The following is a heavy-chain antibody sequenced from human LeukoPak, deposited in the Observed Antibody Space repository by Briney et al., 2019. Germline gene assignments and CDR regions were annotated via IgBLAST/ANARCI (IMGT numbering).Heavy chain of an antibody. CDR1: GYSISSGYY. J-gene: IGHJ5*02. D-gene: IGHD3-3*01. Sequence: PSETLSLTCAVSGYSISSGYYWGWVRQPPGKGLEWIGSIYHSGSTSYNPSLKSRVTISVDTSKNQFSLKLSSVTAADTAVYYCARLWKGYYDFWSGNQAGWFDPWGQGTLVTVSS. CDR2: IYHSGST. V-gene: IGHV4-38-2*01. CDR3: ARLWKGYYDFWSGNQAGWFDP.